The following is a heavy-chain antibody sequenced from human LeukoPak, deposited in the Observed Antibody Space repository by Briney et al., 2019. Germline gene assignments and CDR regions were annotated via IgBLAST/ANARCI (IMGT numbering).Heavy chain of an antibody. CDR2: MNPNSGDT. CDR1: GYTFTTSD. J-gene: IGHJ4*02. D-gene: IGHD3-16*01. CDR3: ARTPTSMIILKS. V-gene: IGHV1-8*01. Sequence: ASVKVSCKTSGYTFTTSDFNWVRQAPGQGLEWMGWMNPNSGDTSYGQKFRGRVTMTRNTSISTAYMELSSLRPDDTAVYYCARTPTSMIILKSWGQGTLVTVSS.